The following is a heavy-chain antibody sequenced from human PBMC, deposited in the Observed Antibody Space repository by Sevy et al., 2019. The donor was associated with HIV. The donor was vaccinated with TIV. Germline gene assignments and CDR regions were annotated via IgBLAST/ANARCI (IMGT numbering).Heavy chain of an antibody. CDR1: GFTFSSYA. D-gene: IGHD2-2*01. J-gene: IGHJ5*02. V-gene: IGHV3-30-3*01. CDR2: ISFDGSNK. CDR3: ARDGAYEDCSSASCPFDP. Sequence: GGSLRLSCAASGFTFSSYAMHWVRQAPGKGLEWVTIISFDGSNKYYADSVKGRFTISRDNSKKMLYLQMNSLRAEDTAVYYCARDGAYEDCSSASCPFDPRGQGTLVTVSS.